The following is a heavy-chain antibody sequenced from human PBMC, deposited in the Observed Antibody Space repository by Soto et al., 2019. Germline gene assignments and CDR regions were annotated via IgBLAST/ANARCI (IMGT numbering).Heavy chain of an antibody. CDR3: ARESGSYFLGLDY. J-gene: IGHJ4*02. CDR1: GFTFSSYS. D-gene: IGHD1-26*01. V-gene: IGHV3-21*01. Sequence: VQLVESGGGLVKPGGSLRLSCAASGFTFSSYSMNWVRQAPGKGLAWVSSISSSSSYIYYADSVKGRFTISRDNAKYSLYLQMNSLRAEDTAVYYCARESGSYFLGLDYWGQGTLVTVSS. CDR2: ISSSSSYI.